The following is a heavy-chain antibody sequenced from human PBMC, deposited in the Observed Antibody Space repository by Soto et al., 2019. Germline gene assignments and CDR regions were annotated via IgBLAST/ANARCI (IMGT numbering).Heavy chain of an antibody. J-gene: IGHJ6*02. D-gene: IGHD3-16*01. CDR2: ISSVGSST. V-gene: IGHV3-74*01. CDR1: GFPFSAYW. CDR3: ARDHGGGMDL. Sequence: EVQLVESGGGLVQPGGSLRLSCAASGFPFSAYWMHWVRQAPGKGPVWVSRISSVGSSTTYADSVKGRFTMSRDNAENTLYLQMSSLRVEDTAIYYCARDHGGGMDLWGQGTSVTVSS.